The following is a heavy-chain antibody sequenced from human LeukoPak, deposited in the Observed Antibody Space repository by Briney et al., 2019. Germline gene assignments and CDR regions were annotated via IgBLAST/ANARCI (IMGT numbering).Heavy chain of an antibody. CDR1: GYSFTSHW. CDR2: IYPDDSDT. J-gene: IGHJ4*02. V-gene: IGHV5-51*01. CDR3: ARQGGSYLGQLFDY. Sequence: GESLKISCKGSGYSFTSHWIGWVRQMPGKGLEWMGIIYPDDSDTRYSPSFQGQVTISADKSISTTYLQLSSLKASDTAMYYCARQGGSYLGQLFDYWGQGTLATVSS. D-gene: IGHD5-12*01.